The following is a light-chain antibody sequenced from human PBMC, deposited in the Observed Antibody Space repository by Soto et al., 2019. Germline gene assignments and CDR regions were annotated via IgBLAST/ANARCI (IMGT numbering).Light chain of an antibody. CDR3: QKYNGALQT. V-gene: IGKV1-27*01. CDR2: AAS. J-gene: IGKJ1*01. Sequence: DIQMTQSPSSLSASVGDRVTITCRASQNISNYLAWYQQKPGKVPWLLIYAASTLQSGVPSLFSGGGSGTEFTLTISSLQPEDVATYYWQKYNGALQTFGQGPTVDTK. CDR1: QNISNY.